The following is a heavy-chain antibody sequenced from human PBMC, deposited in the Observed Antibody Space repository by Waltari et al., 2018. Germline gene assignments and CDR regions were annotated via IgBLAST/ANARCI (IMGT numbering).Heavy chain of an antibody. J-gene: IGHJ4*02. CDR1: GFTFSSYW. Sequence: EVQLVESGGGLVQPGGSLRLSCAASGFTFSSYWMSWVRQAPGKGLEWVANIKQDGSEKYYVDSVKGRFTISRDNAKNSLYLQMNSLRAEDTAVYYCATQGRYSGSWYRYWGQGTLVTVSS. CDR2: IKQDGSEK. D-gene: IGHD6-13*01. CDR3: ATQGRYSGSWYRY. V-gene: IGHV3-7*01.